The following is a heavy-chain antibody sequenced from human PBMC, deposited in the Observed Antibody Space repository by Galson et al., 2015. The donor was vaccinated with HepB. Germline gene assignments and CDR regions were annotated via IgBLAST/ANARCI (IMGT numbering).Heavy chain of an antibody. CDR1: GFALGDYG. J-gene: IGHJ4*02. CDR3: ARGDLIIVVTTTSPRLYFDH. CDR2: IRTKAYGGTT. Sequence: SLRLSCATSGFALGDYGVSWFRQAPGKGLEWVGFIRTKAYGGTTEYAASVKGRFTISRDDSKGIAYLQMNSLKNEDTAVYYCARGDLIIVVTTTSPRLYFDHWGQGTLVTVSS. V-gene: IGHV3-49*03. D-gene: IGHD3-22*01.